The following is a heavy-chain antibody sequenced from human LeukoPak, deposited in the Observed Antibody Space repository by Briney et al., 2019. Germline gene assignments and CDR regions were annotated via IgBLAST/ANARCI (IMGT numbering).Heavy chain of an antibody. J-gene: IGHJ4*02. CDR3: AKVGDSSGYYRYYFDY. Sequence: GGSLRFSCAASGFTFDDYAMHWVRQAPGKGLEWVSGISWNSGSIGYADSVKGRFTISRDNAKNSLYLQMNSLRAEDTALYYCAKVGDSSGYYRYYFDYWGQGTLVTVSS. V-gene: IGHV3-9*01. CDR1: GFTFDDYA. D-gene: IGHD3-22*01. CDR2: ISWNSGSI.